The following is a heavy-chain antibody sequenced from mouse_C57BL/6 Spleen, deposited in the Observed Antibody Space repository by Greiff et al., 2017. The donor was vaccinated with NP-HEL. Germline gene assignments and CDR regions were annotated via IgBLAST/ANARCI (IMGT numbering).Heavy chain of an antibody. CDR1: GYTFTSYW. CDR3: ARLGSSGYRFAD. D-gene: IGHD3-2*02. V-gene: IGHV1-69*01. J-gene: IGHJ3*01. Sequence: QVQLQQPGAELVMPGASVKLSCKASGYTFTSYWMHWVKQRPGQGLEWIGEIDPSDSYTNYNQKFTGKSTLTVDKSSSTAYMQLSSLTSEDSAVYYCARLGSSGYRFADWGQGTLVTVSA. CDR2: IDPSDSYT.